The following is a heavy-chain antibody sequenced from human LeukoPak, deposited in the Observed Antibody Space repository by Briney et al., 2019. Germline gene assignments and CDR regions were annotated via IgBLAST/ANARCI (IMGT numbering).Heavy chain of an antibody. Sequence: SETLSLTCTVSGGSISSSSYYWGWIRQPPGKGLEWLGSIYYSGSTYYNPSLKSRVTISVDTSKNQFSLKLSSVTAADTAVYYCARQTYSYGPYYFDYWGQGTLVTVSS. CDR1: GGSISSSSYY. J-gene: IGHJ4*02. CDR2: IYYSGST. CDR3: ARQTYSYGPYYFDY. D-gene: IGHD5-18*01. V-gene: IGHV4-39*01.